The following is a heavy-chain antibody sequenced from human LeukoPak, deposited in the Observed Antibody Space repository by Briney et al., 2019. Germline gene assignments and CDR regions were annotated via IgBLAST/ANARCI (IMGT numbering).Heavy chain of an antibody. CDR3: ASGGSYYGGYYYYYGMDV. V-gene: IGHV1-18*01. D-gene: IGHD1-26*01. J-gene: IGHJ6*02. CDR1: GYTFTSYG. Sequence: ASVKVSCKASGYTFTSYGISWVRQAPGQGLEWMGWISAYNGNTNYAQKLQGRVTMTTDTSTSTAYMELRSLRSDDTAVYYCASGGSYYGGYYYYYGMDVWGQGTTVTVSS. CDR2: ISAYNGNT.